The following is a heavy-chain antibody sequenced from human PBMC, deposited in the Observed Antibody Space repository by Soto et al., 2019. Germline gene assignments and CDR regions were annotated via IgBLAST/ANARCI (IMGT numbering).Heavy chain of an antibody. CDR1: GGTFSSYA. J-gene: IGHJ4*02. CDR3: GGDQGYSSSSGVFDY. Sequence: QVQLVQSGAEVKKPGSSVKVSCKASGGTFSSYAISRVRQAPGQRLEWMGGIIPIFGTANYAQKFQGRVTITADESTSTAYMGLSSLGSEDTAVYYCGGDQGYSSSSGVFDYWGQGTLVTVSS. V-gene: IGHV1-69*01. D-gene: IGHD6-6*01. CDR2: IIPIFGTA.